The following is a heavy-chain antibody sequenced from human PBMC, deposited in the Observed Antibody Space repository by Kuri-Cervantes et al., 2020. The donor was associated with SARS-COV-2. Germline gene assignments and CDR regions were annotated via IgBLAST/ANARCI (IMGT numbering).Heavy chain of an antibody. CDR2: IYYSGST. V-gene: IGHV4-34*01. J-gene: IGHJ6*03. D-gene: IGHD3-10*01. CDR1: GGSFSGYY. Sequence: SETLSLTCAVYGGSFSGYYWSWIRQPPGKGLEWIGSIYYSGSTYYNPSLKSRVTISADTSKNQFSLKLSSVTAADTAVYYCARASLDYYYMDVWGKGTTVTVSS. CDR3: ARASLDYYYMDV.